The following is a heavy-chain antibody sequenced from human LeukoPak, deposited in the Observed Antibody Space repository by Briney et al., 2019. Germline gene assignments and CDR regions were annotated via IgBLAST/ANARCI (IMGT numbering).Heavy chain of an antibody. V-gene: IGHV5-51*01. CDR2: IYPGDSDT. D-gene: IGHD3-10*01. J-gene: IGHJ4*02. CDR1: GYCFTSYW. CDR3: ASWGIRGVIIWDY. Sequence: GESLKICCKGSGYCFTSYWIGWVRQMPGKGLEWMGLIYPGDSDTRYSPSFQGQVTISADKSISTAYLQWSSLKASDTAMYYCASWGIRGVIIWDYWGQGTLVTVSS.